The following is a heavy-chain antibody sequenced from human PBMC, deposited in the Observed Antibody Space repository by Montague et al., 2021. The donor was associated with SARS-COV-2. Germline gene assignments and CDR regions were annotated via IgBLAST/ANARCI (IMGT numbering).Heavy chain of an antibody. CDR2: IGGNGRGT. J-gene: IGHJ4*03. V-gene: IGHV3-23*01. CDR3: AKAYDSGGYNYERGADY. Sequence: SLRLSCAASGFSFSTYAMIWVRQAPGKGLEWVAAIGGNGRGTYHAASVKGRFTISRDNSKSTVNLQMNSLTVGDTAVYFCAKAYDSGGYNYERGADYWGQGTPVP. CDR1: GFSFSTYA. D-gene: IGHD3-22*01.